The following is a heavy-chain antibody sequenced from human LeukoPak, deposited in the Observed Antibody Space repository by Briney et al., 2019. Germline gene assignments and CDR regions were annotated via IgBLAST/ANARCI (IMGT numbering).Heavy chain of an antibody. J-gene: IGHJ5*02. CDR1: GFTFSSYA. D-gene: IGHD6-13*01. V-gene: IGHV3-23*01. CDR2: ISGSGGST. CDR3: AKDSSSWYKDWFDP. Sequence: GXSLRLSCAASGFTFSSYAMSWVRQAPGKGVEWVSGISGSGGSTYYADSVKGRFTISRDNSKNTLYLQMNSLRAEDTAVYYCAKDSSSWYKDWFDPWGQGTLVTVSS.